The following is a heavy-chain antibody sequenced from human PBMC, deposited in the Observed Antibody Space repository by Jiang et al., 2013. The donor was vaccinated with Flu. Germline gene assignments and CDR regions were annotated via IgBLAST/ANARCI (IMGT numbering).Heavy chain of an antibody. CDR3: AKDRIAYCGGDCYPPVPYYFDY. J-gene: IGHJ4*02. D-gene: IGHD2-21*01. CDR1: GFTFSSYG. V-gene: IGHV3-30*18. Sequence: VQLLESGGGVVQPGRSLRLSCAASGFTFSSYGMHWVRQAPGKGLEWVAVISYDGSNKYYADSVKGRFTISRDNSKNTLYLQMNSLRAEDTAVYYCAKDRIAYCGGDCYPPVPYYFDYWGQGTLVTVSS. CDR2: ISYDGSNK.